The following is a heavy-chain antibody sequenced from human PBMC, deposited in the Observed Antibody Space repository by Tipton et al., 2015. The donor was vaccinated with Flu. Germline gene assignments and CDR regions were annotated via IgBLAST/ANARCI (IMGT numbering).Heavy chain of an antibody. D-gene: IGHD6-13*01. V-gene: IGHV3-53*01. CDR3: ARGRAASADFDY. CDR1: GFTVSSNY. Sequence: SLRLSCAASGFTVSSNYMSWVRQAPGKGLEWVSVIYSGGITYYADSVNGRSTISRDSSKNTLYLQMNSLRAEDTAVYYCARGRAASADFDYWGQGTLVTVSS. CDR2: IYSGGIT. J-gene: IGHJ4*02.